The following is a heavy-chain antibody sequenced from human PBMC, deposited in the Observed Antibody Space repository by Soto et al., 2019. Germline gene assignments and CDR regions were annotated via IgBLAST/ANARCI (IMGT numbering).Heavy chain of an antibody. CDR3: ANIRNVVYAHNAY. CDR2: ISYDGSNK. Sequence: PPGGSLRLSCAASGFTFGSYGMHWVRQAPGKGLEWVAVISYDGSNKYYADSVRGRFAISRDNSNNMLYLQMNSLRAEDTAVYYCANIRNVVYAHNAYWGQGTLVTVSS. J-gene: IGHJ4*02. CDR1: GFTFGSYG. V-gene: IGHV3-30*18. D-gene: IGHD2-8*02.